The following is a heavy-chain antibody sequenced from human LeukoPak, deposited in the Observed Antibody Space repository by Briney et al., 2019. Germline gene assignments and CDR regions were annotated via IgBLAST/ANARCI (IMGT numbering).Heavy chain of an antibody. D-gene: IGHD3-3*01. J-gene: IGHJ5*02. V-gene: IGHV1-46*03. Sequence: ASVKVPCKASGYTFTSYYMHWVRQAPGQGLEWMGIINPSGRTDYAQKFQGRVTLTRDTSTSTVYMELRSLRSEDTAVYYCARDGAYYDFWSGYPSPTNWFDPWGQGTLVTVSS. CDR1: GYTFTSYY. CDR3: ARDGAYYDFWSGYPSPTNWFDP. CDR2: INPSGRT.